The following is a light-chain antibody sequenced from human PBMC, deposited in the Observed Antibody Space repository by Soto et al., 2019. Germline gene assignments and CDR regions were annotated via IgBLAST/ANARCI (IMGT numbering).Light chain of an antibody. Sequence: QSALTQPASVSGSPGQSITISCTGTSSDVGGYNYVSWYQQHPGKAPKLMIYEVSNRPSGVSNRFSGSKSGNTASLTISGLQAEDEAEYYCSSYTSSSMLFGGGTKVTVL. J-gene: IGLJ2*01. CDR1: SSDVGGYNY. V-gene: IGLV2-14*01. CDR2: EVS. CDR3: SSYTSSSML.